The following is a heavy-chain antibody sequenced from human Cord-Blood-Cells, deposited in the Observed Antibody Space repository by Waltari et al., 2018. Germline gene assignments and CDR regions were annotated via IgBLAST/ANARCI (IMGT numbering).Heavy chain of an antibody. D-gene: IGHD5-12*01. CDR2: ISPIFSTA. J-gene: IGHJ5*02. V-gene: IGHV1-69*01. CDR3: ARVADGYNYSYHWFDP. CDR1: GGTFSSYA. Sequence: QVQLVQSGAEVKKPGSSVKVSCKASGGTFSSYAISWVRQAPGQGLEWVGGISPIFSTANYAQKFQGRGTSTADESTSTAYMGLSSRRSEDTAVYYCARVADGYNYSYHWFDPWGQGTLVTVSS.